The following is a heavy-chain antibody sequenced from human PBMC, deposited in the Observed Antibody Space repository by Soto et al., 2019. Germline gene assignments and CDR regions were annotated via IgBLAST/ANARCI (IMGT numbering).Heavy chain of an antibody. CDR2: IYHSGST. J-gene: IGHJ5*02. D-gene: IGHD3-16*02. V-gene: IGHV4-38-2*02. Sequence: SATLSLTCSVSGYSISSGYYWGLIRQPPGKGLEWIGSIYHSGSTYCNPSLKSRVTISVDTSKNQFSLKLSSVTAADTAVYYCARGYDYVWGSYRYTWFDPWGQGTLVT. CDR1: GYSISSGYY. CDR3: ARGYDYVWGSYRYTWFDP.